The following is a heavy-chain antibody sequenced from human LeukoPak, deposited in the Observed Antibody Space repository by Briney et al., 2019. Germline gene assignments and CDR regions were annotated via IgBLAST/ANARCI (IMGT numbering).Heavy chain of an antibody. D-gene: IGHD6-13*01. CDR3: ARRVAAADSYYYYGMDV. CDR2: IYYSGST. Sequence: PSETLSLTSTVSGGSISSYYWSWIRQPPGKGLEWIGYIYYSGSTNYNPSLKSRVTISVDTSKNQFSLKLSSVTAADTAVYYCARRVAAADSYYYYGMDVWGQGTTVTVSS. V-gene: IGHV4-59*08. CDR1: GGSISSYY. J-gene: IGHJ6*02.